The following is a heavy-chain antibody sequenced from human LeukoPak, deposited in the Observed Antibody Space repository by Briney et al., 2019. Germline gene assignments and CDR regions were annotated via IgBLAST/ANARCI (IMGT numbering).Heavy chain of an antibody. D-gene: IGHD3-10*01. V-gene: IGHV4-34*01. CDR2: INHSGST. CDR3: ARVLLWFGELRFDP. CDR1: GGSFSGYY. Sequence: SETLSLTFAVYGGSFSGYYWSWIRQPPGKGLEWIGEINHSGSTNYNPSLKSRVTISVDTSKNQFSLKLSSVTAADTAVYYCARVLLWFGELRFDPWGQGTLVTVSS. J-gene: IGHJ5*02.